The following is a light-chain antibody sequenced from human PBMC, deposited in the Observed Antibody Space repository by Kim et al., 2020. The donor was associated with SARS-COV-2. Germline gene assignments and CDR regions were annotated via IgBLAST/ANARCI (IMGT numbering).Light chain of an antibody. Sequence: SVSPGERATLSCRASQSVSSNLAWYQQKPGQAPRLLIYGASTRATGIPARISGSGSGTDFTLTVSSLQSEDFAVYYCQQYKNWPLTFGGGTKV. J-gene: IGKJ4*01. V-gene: IGKV3-15*01. CDR1: QSVSSN. CDR2: GAS. CDR3: QQYKNWPLT.